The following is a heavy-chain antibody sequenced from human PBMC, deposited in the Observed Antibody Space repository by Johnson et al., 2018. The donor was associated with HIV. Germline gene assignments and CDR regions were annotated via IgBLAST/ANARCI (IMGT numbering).Heavy chain of an antibody. J-gene: IGHJ3*02. CDR3: AREPWSHDAFDI. V-gene: IGHV3-30*03. Sequence: QLVESGGGVVQPGRSLRLSCAASGFTFSSYGMHWVRQAPGKGLEWVAVISYDGNNTYYADSVKGRFTISRDFSDNTLFLQMDSLRAEDTAVYYCAREPWSHDAFDIWGQGTMVTVSS. CDR1: GFTFSSYG. D-gene: IGHD2-8*02. CDR2: ISYDGNNT.